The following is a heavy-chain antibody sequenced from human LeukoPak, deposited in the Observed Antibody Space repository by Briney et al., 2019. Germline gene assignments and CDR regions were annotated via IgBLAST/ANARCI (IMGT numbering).Heavy chain of an antibody. J-gene: IGHJ4*02. CDR1: GGSISNYY. Sequence: SETLSLTCTVSGGSISNYYWSWIRQPAGKGLERIGRIYSDGNTDDNPSLKSRVAMSVDTSRNQFSLHLRFVTAADTALYYCARTPGITVAGRFFDYRGQGILVTVSS. CDR2: IYSDGNT. V-gene: IGHV4-4*07. D-gene: IGHD6-19*01. CDR3: ARTPGITVAGRFFDY.